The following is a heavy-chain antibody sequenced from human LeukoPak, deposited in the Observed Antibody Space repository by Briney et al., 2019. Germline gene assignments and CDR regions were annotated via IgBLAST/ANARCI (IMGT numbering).Heavy chain of an antibody. CDR1: SGSITNYY. Sequence: SETLSLTCTVSSGSITNYYWNWFRQPPGKTLEWIGWIYSRGNTNYNPSLRSRVTVSVDMSRNQFSLRLTSVTAADTAVYYCARARYSDGPGWFDYWGQGALVTISS. D-gene: IGHD5-18*01. J-gene: IGHJ4*02. CDR2: IYSRGNT. V-gene: IGHV4-59*01. CDR3: ARARYSDGPGWFDY.